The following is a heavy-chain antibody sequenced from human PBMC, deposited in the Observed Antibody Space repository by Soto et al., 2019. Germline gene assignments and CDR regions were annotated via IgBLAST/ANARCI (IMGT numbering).Heavy chain of an antibody. Sequence: PGGSLRLSCAASGFTFSSYSMNWVRQAPGKGLEWVSYISSSSSTIYYADSVKGRFTISRDNSKNTLYLQMNRLRPEDTALYYCARVLLELWPVDYWGQGTQVTVSS. V-gene: IGHV3-48*01. CDR1: GFTFSSYS. J-gene: IGHJ4*02. CDR3: ARVLLELWPVDY. D-gene: IGHD1-7*01. CDR2: ISSSSSTI.